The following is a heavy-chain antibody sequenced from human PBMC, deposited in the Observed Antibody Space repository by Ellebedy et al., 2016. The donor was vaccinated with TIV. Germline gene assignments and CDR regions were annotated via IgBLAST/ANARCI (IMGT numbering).Heavy chain of an antibody. CDR3: AKDLEVVVVAATPDY. J-gene: IGHJ4*02. D-gene: IGHD2-15*01. V-gene: IGHV3-33*06. Sequence: GESLKISXAASGFTFSSYGMHWVRQAPGKGLEWVAVIWYDGSNKYYADSVKGRFTISRDNSKNTLYLQMNSLRAEDTAVYYCAKDLEVVVVAATPDYWGQGTLVTVSS. CDR1: GFTFSSYG. CDR2: IWYDGSNK.